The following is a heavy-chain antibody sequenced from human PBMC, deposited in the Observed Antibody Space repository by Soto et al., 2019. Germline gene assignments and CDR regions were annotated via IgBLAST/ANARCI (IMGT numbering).Heavy chain of an antibody. CDR1: GGSISSGDYY. V-gene: IGHV4-30-4*01. J-gene: IGHJ5*02. Sequence: SETLSLTCTVSGGSISSGDYYWSWIRQPPGKGLEWIGYIYYSGSTYYNPSLKSRVTISVDTSKNQFSLKLSSVTAADTAVYYCARGRLGWSSGSYYKAWFDHWGQGTLVT. CDR2: IYYSGST. D-gene: IGHD3-10*01. CDR3: ARGRLGWSSGSYYKAWFDH.